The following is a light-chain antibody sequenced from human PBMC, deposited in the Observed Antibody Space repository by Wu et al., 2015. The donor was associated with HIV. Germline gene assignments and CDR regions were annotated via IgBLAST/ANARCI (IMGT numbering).Light chain of an antibody. Sequence: EIVLTQSPGTLSLSPGERATLSCRASQSVSSTYLAWYQQKPGQAPRLIIYSASRRATGVPDRFSGSGSGTDFTLTISRLEPEDFAVYYCQQYGSSPYTFGQGTNLETK. J-gene: IGKJ2*01. V-gene: IGKV3-20*01. CDR3: QQYGSSPYT. CDR1: QSVSSTY. CDR2: SAS.